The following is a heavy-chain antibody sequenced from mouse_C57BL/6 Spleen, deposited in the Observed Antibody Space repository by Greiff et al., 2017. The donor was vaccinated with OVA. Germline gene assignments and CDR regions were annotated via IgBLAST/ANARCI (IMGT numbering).Heavy chain of an antibody. CDR1: GYSITSGYY. CDR2: ISYDGSN. J-gene: IGHJ1*03. Sequence: EVQLQQSGPGLVKPSQSLSLTCSVTGYSITSGYYWNWIRQFPGNKLEWMGYISYDGSNNYNPSLKNRISITRDTSKNQFFLKLNSVTTEDTATYYCARDRRGNWYFDVWGTGTTVTVSS. V-gene: IGHV3-6*01. CDR3: ARDRRGNWYFDV.